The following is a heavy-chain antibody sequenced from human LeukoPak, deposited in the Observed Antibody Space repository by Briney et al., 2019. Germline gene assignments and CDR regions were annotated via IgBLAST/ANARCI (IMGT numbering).Heavy chain of an antibody. V-gene: IGHV4-59*01. Sequence: SETLSLTCTVSGDSISSYYWSWIRQPPGKGLEWIGYIYYSGTTNYNPSLKSRVTISVDTSKTQFSLKLSSVTAADTAVYYCARAGANGIEAAGSLRYWGQGTLVTVSS. CDR1: GDSISSYY. D-gene: IGHD6-13*01. CDR3: ARAGANGIEAAGSLRY. CDR2: IYYSGTT. J-gene: IGHJ4*02.